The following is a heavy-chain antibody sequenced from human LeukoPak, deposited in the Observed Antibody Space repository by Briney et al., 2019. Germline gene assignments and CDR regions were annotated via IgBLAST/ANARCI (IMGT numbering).Heavy chain of an antibody. CDR3: TASSGWYYFDY. V-gene: IGHV3-49*03. CDR2: IRSKAYGGTT. D-gene: IGHD6-19*01. Sequence: GGSLRLSCTASGFTFGDYAMSWFRQVPGKGLEWVGFIRSKAYGGTTEYAASVKGRFTISRDDSKSIAYLQMNSLKTEDTAVYYCTASSGWYYFDYWGQGTLVTVSS. CDR1: GFTFGDYA. J-gene: IGHJ4*02.